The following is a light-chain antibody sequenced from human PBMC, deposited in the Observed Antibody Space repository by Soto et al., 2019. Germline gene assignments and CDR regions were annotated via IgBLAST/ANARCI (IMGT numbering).Light chain of an antibody. Sequence: QSVLTQPPSVSAAPGQKVTVSCSGSSSNIGSNYVTWYQQFPGTAPKLLIYDSIYRPSGISDRFSASKSGTSATLDITGLQTGDEAAYYCGAWDTSLSGVVFGGGTKLTVL. J-gene: IGLJ2*01. CDR2: DSI. CDR3: GAWDTSLSGVV. CDR1: SSNIGSNY. V-gene: IGLV1-51*01.